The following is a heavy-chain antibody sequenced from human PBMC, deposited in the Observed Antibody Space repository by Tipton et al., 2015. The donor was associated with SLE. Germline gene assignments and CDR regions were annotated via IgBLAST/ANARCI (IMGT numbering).Heavy chain of an antibody. V-gene: IGHV3-7*03. CDR1: SSSSYY. CDR2: IKEDGSEK. J-gene: IGHJ4*02. Sequence: SSSSYYWGWIRQPPGKGLEWVANIKEDGSEKHYVDSVKDRLTISRDNAKNSLYLQMNSLRAEDTATYYCAKVSTGVVGAFNYWGQGTLVTVSS. D-gene: IGHD1-26*01. CDR3: AKVSTGVVGAFNY.